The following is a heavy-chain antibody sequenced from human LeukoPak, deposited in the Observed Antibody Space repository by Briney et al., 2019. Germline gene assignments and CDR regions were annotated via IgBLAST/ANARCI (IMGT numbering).Heavy chain of an antibody. CDR3: ARAAPRDYCSGGSCLYYYYYGMDV. V-gene: IGHV3-33*01. CDR1: GFTFSSYG. CDR2: IWYDGSNK. J-gene: IGHJ6*02. D-gene: IGHD2-15*01. Sequence: GRSLRLSCAASGFTFSSYGMHWVRQAPGKGLEWVAVIWYDGSNKYYADSAKGRFTISRDNSKNTLYLQMNSLRAEDTAVYYCARAAPRDYCSGGSCLYYYYYGMDVWGQGTTVTVSS.